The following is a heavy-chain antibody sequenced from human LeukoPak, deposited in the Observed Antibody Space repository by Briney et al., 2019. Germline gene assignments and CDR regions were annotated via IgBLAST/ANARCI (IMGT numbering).Heavy chain of an antibody. Sequence: ASVKVSCKASGYTFTSYAMHWVRQAPGQRLEWMGWINAGNGNTKYSQEFQGRVTITRDTSASTAYMELSSLRSEDMAVYYRARGATVTTFDYWGQGTLVTVSS. D-gene: IGHD4-17*01. V-gene: IGHV1-3*03. CDR2: INAGNGNT. J-gene: IGHJ4*02. CDR1: GYTFTSYA. CDR3: ARGATVTTFDY.